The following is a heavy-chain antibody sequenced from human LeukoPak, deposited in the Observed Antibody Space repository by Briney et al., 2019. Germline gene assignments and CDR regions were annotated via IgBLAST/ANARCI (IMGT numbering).Heavy chain of an antibody. V-gene: IGHV4-31*03. CDR1: GGSISSGGYY. J-gene: IGHJ4*02. Sequence: PSQTLSLTCTVSGGSISSGGYYWSWIRQHPGKGLEWIGYIYYSGSTYYNPSLKSRVTISVDTSKNQFSLNLSSVTAADTAVYYCARVHIAAADSFDYWGQGTLVTVSS. CDR3: ARVHIAAADSFDY. CDR2: IYYSGST. D-gene: IGHD6-13*01.